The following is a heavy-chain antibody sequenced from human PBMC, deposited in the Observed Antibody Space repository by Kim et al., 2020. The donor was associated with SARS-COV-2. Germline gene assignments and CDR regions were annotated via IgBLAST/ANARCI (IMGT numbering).Heavy chain of an antibody. V-gene: IGHV3-23*01. CDR3: ATRPTMVRGVIIGGSFDY. J-gene: IGHJ4*02. D-gene: IGHD3-10*01. Sequence: KGRFTSVRDNSKNTLYLQMNSLRAEDTAVYYCATRPTMVRGVIIGGSFDYWGQGTLVTVSS.